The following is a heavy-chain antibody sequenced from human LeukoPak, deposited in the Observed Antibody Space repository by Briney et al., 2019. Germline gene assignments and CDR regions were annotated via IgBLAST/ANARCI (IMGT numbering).Heavy chain of an antibody. Sequence: SETLSLTCTVSGGSISSYYWSWTRQPPGKGLEWIGYIYYSGSTNYNPSLKSRVTISVDTSKNQFSLKLSSVTAADTAVYYCARDGNGMDVWGKGPRSPSPQ. V-gene: IGHV4-59*01. CDR1: GGSISSYY. CDR3: ARDGNGMDV. CDR2: IYYSGST. D-gene: IGHD1-14*01. J-gene: IGHJ6*01.